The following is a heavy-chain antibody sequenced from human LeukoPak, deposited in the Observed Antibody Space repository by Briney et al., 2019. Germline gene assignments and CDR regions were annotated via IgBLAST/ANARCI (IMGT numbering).Heavy chain of an antibody. Sequence: GGSLRLSCAASGFTFSNYAMSWGRQAPGEGLEWVSAILGSGGSTYYADSVKGRFTVSRDNSKSTLYLQMNSLRAEDTALYYCAKWGDYDVLTGYYVPDYWGQGTLVTVSS. D-gene: IGHD3-9*01. J-gene: IGHJ4*02. CDR1: GFTFSNYA. CDR2: ILGSGGST. CDR3: AKWGDYDVLTGYYVPDY. V-gene: IGHV3-23*01.